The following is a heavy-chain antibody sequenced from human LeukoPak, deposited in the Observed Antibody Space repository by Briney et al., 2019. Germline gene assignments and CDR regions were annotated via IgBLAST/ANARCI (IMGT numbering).Heavy chain of an antibody. CDR1: GGTFSSYA. J-gene: IGHJ3*02. Sequence: SVKVSCKASGGTFSSYAISWVRQAPGQGLEWMGGIIPIFGTANYAQKFQGRVTITTDESTSTAYMELSSLRSEDTAVYYCARDRYCSGGSCYGAFDIWGQGTMVTVSS. V-gene: IGHV1-69*05. CDR2: IIPIFGTA. D-gene: IGHD2-15*01. CDR3: ARDRYCSGGSCYGAFDI.